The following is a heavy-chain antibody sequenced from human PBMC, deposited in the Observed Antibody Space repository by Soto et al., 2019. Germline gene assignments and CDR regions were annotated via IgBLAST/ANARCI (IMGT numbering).Heavy chain of an antibody. D-gene: IGHD2-15*01. V-gene: IGHV3-74*01. CDR2: INSDGSTT. CDR3: EREGWYRLDN. Sequence: EVQLVESGGDLVQPGGSLRLSCAASGFTFGSYWMHWVRQAPGKGLVWVSRINSDGSTTNYGDSVKGRFTISRDNAKSTLYLPLNSLRDEDTAVYYCEREGWYRLDNWGQGNLLTVSS. J-gene: IGHJ4*02. CDR1: GFTFGSYW.